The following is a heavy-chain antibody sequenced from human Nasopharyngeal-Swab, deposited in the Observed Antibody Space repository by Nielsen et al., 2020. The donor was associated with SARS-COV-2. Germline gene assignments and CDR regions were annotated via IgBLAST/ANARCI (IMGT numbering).Heavy chain of an antibody. V-gene: IGHV3-53*01. J-gene: IGHJ4*02. D-gene: IGHD2/OR15-2a*01. Sequence: GESLKISCAASGFTVRSNYMTWVRQAPGKGLEWVSLIYSDGSTYYADSVKGRFTISRDNPKNTLSLQMNSLRAEDTAVYYCAKDLRGPYFFWGQGTLVTVSS. CDR1: GFTVRSNY. CDR3: AKDLRGPYFF. CDR2: IYSDGST.